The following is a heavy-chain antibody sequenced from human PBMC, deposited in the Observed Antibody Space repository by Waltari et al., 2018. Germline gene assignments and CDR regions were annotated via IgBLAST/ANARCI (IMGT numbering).Heavy chain of an antibody. Sequence: QVQLVESGGGVVQPGRSLRLSCPASGYTFSSHALHWVRQAPGKGLEWVAVISYDGSNKYYADSVKGRFTISRDNSKNTLYLQMNSLRAEDTAVYYCAREGNSGSYPLKNWFDPWGQGTLVTVSS. CDR1: GYTFSSHA. D-gene: IGHD1-26*01. CDR2: ISYDGSNK. J-gene: IGHJ5*02. CDR3: AREGNSGSYPLKNWFDP. V-gene: IGHV3-30-3*01.